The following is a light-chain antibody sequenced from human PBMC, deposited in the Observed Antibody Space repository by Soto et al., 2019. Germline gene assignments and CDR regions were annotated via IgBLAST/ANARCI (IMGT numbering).Light chain of an antibody. J-gene: IGKJ1*01. CDR3: QHYNSYSEA. CDR1: QTISSW. CDR2: KAS. Sequence: DINSTHSPSTLSAAVGDMVTVACGAGQTISSWVAWYQQKPGKAPKLLIYKASTLKSGVPSRFSGSGSGTEFTLTISSLQPDDFATYYCQHYNSYSEAFGQGTKVDIK. V-gene: IGKV1-5*03.